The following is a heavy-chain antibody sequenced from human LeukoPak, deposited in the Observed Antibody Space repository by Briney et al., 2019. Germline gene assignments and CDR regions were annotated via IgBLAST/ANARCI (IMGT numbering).Heavy chain of an antibody. CDR3: ASPNGTVGAYSAFDI. CDR1: GGSIRSSAYY. J-gene: IGHJ3*02. V-gene: IGHV4-39*07. Sequence: SETLSLTCTVSGGSIRSSAYYWDWIRQSPGKGLEWIGSVYYSGSTYNNPALQSRVTISMDTSKNQFSLKLRSVTAADTAVYFCASPNGTVGAYSAFDIWGQGTMVTVSS. CDR2: VYYSGST. D-gene: IGHD1-26*01.